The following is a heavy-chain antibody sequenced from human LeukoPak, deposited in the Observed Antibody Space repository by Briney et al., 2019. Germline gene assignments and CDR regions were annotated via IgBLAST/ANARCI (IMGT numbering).Heavy chain of an antibody. J-gene: IGHJ4*02. V-gene: IGHV3-33*01. CDR2: IWYDGSNK. CDR1: GFTFSSYG. Sequence: GGSLRLSCAASGFTFSSYGMHWVRQASGKGLEWVAVIWYDGSNKYYADSVKGRFTISRDNSKNTLYLQMNSLRVEDTAVFYCARDQYDTWSRRGNFDSWGQGTLVIVSS. CDR3: ARDQYDTWSRRGNFDS. D-gene: IGHD3-3*01.